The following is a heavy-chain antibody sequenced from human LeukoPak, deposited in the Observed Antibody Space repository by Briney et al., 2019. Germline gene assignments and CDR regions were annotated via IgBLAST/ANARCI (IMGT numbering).Heavy chain of an antibody. D-gene: IGHD3-3*01. J-gene: IGHJ4*02. Sequence: ASVKVSCKASGYTFTSYAMNWVRQAPGQGLEWMGWINTNTGNPTYAQGFTGRFVFSLDTSVSTAYLQISSLKAEDTAVYYCARDAPDGGVSKFDYWGLGTLVTVSS. CDR2: INTNTGNP. V-gene: IGHV7-4-1*02. CDR1: GYTFTSYA. CDR3: ARDAPDGGVSKFDY.